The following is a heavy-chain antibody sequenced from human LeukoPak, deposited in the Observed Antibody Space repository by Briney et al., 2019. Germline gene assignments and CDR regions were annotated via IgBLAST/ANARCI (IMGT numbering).Heavy chain of an antibody. Sequence: SGTLSLTCAVTGASISNSNWWTWVRQPPGKGLEWIGEIYHSGSTNYKTSLKSRTTISVDKSKNQFSLKLNSVTATDTAVYYCARHYGPWGQGTLVTVSS. J-gene: IGHJ4*02. CDR1: GASISNSNW. CDR3: ARHYGP. CDR2: IYHSGST. D-gene: IGHD3-16*01. V-gene: IGHV4-4*02.